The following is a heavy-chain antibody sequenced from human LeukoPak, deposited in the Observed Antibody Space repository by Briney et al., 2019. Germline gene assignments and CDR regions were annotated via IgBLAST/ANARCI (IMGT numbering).Heavy chain of an antibody. CDR1: GFTFDDYG. J-gene: IGHJ4*02. CDR2: INWNGGST. V-gene: IGHV3-20*04. Sequence: GGSLRLSCAASGFTFDDYGLSWVRHAPGKGLEWDSCINWNGGSTSYADSVKGRFTISRDNAKNSLYLQMNSLRAEDTAVYYCARTKEMATISYFDSWGQGTLVTVSS. CDR3: ARTKEMATISYFDS. D-gene: IGHD5-24*01.